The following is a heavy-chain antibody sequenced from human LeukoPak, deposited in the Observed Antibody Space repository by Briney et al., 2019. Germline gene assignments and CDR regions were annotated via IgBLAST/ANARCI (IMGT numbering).Heavy chain of an antibody. CDR1: GYSISSGYY. CDR3: AAPQVGATMDDAFDI. CDR2: IYHSGST. J-gene: IGHJ3*02. V-gene: IGHV4-38-2*01. Sequence: KSSETLSLTCAVSGYSISSGYYWGWIRQPPGKGLEWIGSIYHSGSTYYYPSLKSRVTISVDTSKNQFSLKLSSVTAADTAVYYCAAPQVGATMDDAFDIWGQGTMVTVSS. D-gene: IGHD1-26*01.